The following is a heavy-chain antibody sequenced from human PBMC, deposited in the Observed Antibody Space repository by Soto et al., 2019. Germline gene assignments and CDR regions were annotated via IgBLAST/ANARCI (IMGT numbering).Heavy chain of an antibody. J-gene: IGHJ6*02. CDR3: AREGASGFGMDV. V-gene: IGHV4-4*07. D-gene: IGHD1-26*01. CDR1: GGSIRSYY. CDR2: IYTSGST. Sequence: QVQLQESGPGLVKPSETLSLTCNVSGGSIRSYYWSWVRQPAGKPLEWIGRIYTSGSTNYNPSLKSRVSMSVDTSKNHFSLEVTSVTAADTAVYYCAREGASGFGMDVWGRGTTVTVSS.